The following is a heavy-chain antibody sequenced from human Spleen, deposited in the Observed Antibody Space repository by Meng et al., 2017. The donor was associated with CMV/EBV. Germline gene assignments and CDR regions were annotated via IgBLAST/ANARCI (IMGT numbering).Heavy chain of an antibody. CDR1: GFTFSSEG. D-gene: IGHD3-22*01. CDR3: AKGMTYYDGSGEIDY. Sequence: GFTFSSEGMPWVRQAPGKGLEWMAFLSSDGSNKYYADSVKGRFTISRDNSKNTLYLQMNSLRAEDTAVYYCAKGMTYYDGSGEIDYWGQGTLVTVSS. J-gene: IGHJ4*02. V-gene: IGHV3-30*18. CDR2: LSSDGSNK.